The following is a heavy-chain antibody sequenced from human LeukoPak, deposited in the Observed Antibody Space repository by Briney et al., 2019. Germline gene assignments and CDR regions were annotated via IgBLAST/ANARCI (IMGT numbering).Heavy chain of an antibody. CDR3: VGLGENY. Sequence: GGSLRLSCAASGFTFRRYWMSWARQASGKGLEWVANIKQDGSEKYYVDSVKGRFTISRDNAKNSLYLQMNSMRAEDTAVYYCVGLGENYWGQGTLVTVSS. CDR1: GFTFRRYW. CDR2: IKQDGSEK. V-gene: IGHV3-7*02. J-gene: IGHJ4*02. D-gene: IGHD3-10*01.